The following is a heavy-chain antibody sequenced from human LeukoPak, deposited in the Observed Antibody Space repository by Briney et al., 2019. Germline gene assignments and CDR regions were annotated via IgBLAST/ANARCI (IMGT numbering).Heavy chain of an antibody. Sequence: SETLSLTCTVSGGSISSYYWNWIRQPPGKGLEWIGYIYYTGSTNYNPSLKSRVTISVDTSTNQFSLRLSSVTAADTAVYYCARDPWYFDYWGQGTLVTVSS. CDR2: IYYTGST. CDR3: ARDPWYFDY. CDR1: GGSISSYY. V-gene: IGHV4-59*01. J-gene: IGHJ4*02.